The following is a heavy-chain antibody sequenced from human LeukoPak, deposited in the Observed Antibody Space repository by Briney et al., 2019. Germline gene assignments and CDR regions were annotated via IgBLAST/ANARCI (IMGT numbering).Heavy chain of an antibody. Sequence: ASETLSLTCAVYGGSFSGYYWSWIRQPPGKGLEWIGEINHSGSTNYNPSLNSRVTISVDTSKNQFSLKLSSVTAADTAVYYCARLGYCSSTSCRRGNYYYYYYMDVWGKGTTVTVSS. V-gene: IGHV4-34*01. CDR1: GGSFSGYY. CDR2: INHSGST. J-gene: IGHJ6*03. CDR3: ARLGYCSSTSCRRGNYYYYYYMDV. D-gene: IGHD2-2*01.